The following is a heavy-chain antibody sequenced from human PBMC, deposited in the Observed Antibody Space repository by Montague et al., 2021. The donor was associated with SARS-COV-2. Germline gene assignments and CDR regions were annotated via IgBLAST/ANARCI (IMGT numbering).Heavy chain of an antibody. CDR3: ARGSHYYDSSGYYSDY. CDR2: IYYSGST. J-gene: IGHJ4*02. Sequence: SETLSLTCAVYGGSFSGYYWSWIRQPPGEGLEWIGYIYYSGSTNYNPSLKSRVTISVDTSKNQFSLKLSSVTAADTAVYYCARGSHYYDSSGYYSDYWGQGTLVTVSS. CDR1: GGSFSGYY. D-gene: IGHD3-22*01. V-gene: IGHV4-59*01.